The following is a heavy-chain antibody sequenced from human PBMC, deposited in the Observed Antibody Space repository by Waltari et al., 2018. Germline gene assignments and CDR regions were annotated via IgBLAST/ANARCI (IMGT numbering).Heavy chain of an antibody. CDR1: GYSFTRSW. CDR3: ARGDYDFWSGYPEAFDI. Sequence: EVQLVQSGAAVKKPGESLKSSCKGSGYSFTRSWIGWVSQMPGKGLEWMGIIYPGDSDTRYSPSVQGQVTISADKSISTAYLQWSSLKASDTAMYYCARGDYDFWSGYPEAFDIWGQGTMVTVSS. D-gene: IGHD3-3*01. J-gene: IGHJ3*02. V-gene: IGHV5-51*01. CDR2: IYPGDSDT.